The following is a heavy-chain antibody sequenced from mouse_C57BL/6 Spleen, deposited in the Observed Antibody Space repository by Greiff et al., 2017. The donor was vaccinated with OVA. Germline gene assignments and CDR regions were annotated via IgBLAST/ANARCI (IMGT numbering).Heavy chain of an antibody. Sequence: EVHLVESGPGLVKPSQSLSLTCSVTGYSITSGYYWNWIRQFPGNKLEWMGYISYDGSNNYNPSLKNRISITRDTSKNQFFLKLNSVTTEDTATYYCARNYDYDVEAMDYWGQGTSVTVSS. CDR1: GYSITSGYY. CDR2: ISYDGSN. CDR3: ARNYDYDVEAMDY. V-gene: IGHV3-6*01. J-gene: IGHJ4*01. D-gene: IGHD2-4*01.